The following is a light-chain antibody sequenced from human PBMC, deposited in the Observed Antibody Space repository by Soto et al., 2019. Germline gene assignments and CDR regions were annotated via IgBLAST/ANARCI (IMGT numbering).Light chain of an antibody. Sequence: QSALSQPASVSGSPGQSITISCTGTSSDVGTYNLVSWYQQHPGKAPKLIIYEGSKRPSGVSDRFSGSKSGNTASLTVSGLQAEDDADYYCCSYAGGTTRYVFGTGTKVTVL. CDR2: EGS. V-gene: IGLV2-23*01. J-gene: IGLJ1*01. CDR3: CSYAGGTTRYV. CDR1: SSDVGTYNL.